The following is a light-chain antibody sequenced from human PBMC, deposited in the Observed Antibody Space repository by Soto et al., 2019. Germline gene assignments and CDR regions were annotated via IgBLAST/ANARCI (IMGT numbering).Light chain of an antibody. V-gene: IGLV1-40*01. J-gene: IGLJ2*01. Sequence: QSVLTQPPSVSGAPGQRVTISCTGSSSNIGAGYDVHWYQQLPGTAPKLLIYGNSNRPSGVPDRFSGSKSGTSASLAITGLQASDDANYYCLSYDSSLSGSMVFGGGTKLTVL. CDR2: GNS. CDR1: SSNIGAGYD. CDR3: LSYDSSLSGSMV.